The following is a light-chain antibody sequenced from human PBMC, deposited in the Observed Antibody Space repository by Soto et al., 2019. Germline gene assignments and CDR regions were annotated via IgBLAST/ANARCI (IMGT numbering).Light chain of an antibody. CDR1: SSNIGRNY. CDR2: RNN. V-gene: IGLV1-47*01. Sequence: QSVLTQPPSASGTPGQRVTISCSGSSSNIGRNYVYWYQQVPGTAPKLLIYRNNQRPSGVPDRFSGSQSGTSASLAISGPRSDDEADYYCATWDDSLSGWVFGGGTKLTVL. CDR3: ATWDDSLSGWV. J-gene: IGLJ3*02.